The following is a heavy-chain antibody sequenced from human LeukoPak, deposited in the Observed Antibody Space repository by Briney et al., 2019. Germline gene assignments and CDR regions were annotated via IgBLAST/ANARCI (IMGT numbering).Heavy chain of an antibody. Sequence: PGGSLRLSCAASGFTFSSYGMHWVRQAPGKGLEWVAVIWYDGSNKYHADSVKGRFTISRDNSKNTLYLQMNSLRAEDTAVYYCARLPTPSSIAAAQTDYWGQGTLVTVSS. J-gene: IGHJ4*02. D-gene: IGHD6-13*01. CDR2: IWYDGSNK. V-gene: IGHV3-33*01. CDR1: GFTFSSYG. CDR3: ARLPTPSSIAAAQTDY.